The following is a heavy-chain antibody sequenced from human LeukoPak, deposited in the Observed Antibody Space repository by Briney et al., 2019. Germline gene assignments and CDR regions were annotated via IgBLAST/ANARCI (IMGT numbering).Heavy chain of an antibody. D-gene: IGHD6-19*01. CDR3: AKTATPYSSFEPFDY. CDR1: GFTFSTFA. J-gene: IGHJ4*02. CDR2: IFPSGGEI. Sequence: GGSLRLSCAASGFTFSTFAMIWVRQPPGKGLEWVSSIFPSGGEIHYADSVKGRFTISRDNSKNTLYLQMNSLRAEDTAVYYCAKTATPYSSFEPFDYWGQGTLVTVSS. V-gene: IGHV3-23*01.